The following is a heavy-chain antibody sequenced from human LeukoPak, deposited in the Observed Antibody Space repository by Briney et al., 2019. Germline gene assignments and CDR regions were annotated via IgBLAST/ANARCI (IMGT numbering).Heavy chain of an antibody. CDR1: GFTFSSYG. Sequence: GGSLRLSCAASGFTFSSYGMNWVRQAPGKGLEWVSSISSSSSYIYYADSVKGRFTISRDNAKNSLYLQMNSLRAEDTAVYYCARDDDGSSTLDYWGQGTLVTVSS. V-gene: IGHV3-21*01. D-gene: IGHD2-2*01. CDR2: ISSSSSYI. CDR3: ARDDDGSSTLDY. J-gene: IGHJ4*02.